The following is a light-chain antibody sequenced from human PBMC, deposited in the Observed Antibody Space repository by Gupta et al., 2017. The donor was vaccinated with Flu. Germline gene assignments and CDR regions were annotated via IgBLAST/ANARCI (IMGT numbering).Light chain of an antibody. J-gene: IGKJ2*01. CDR2: GAA. CDR1: QSVSSSY. CDR3: QQYGSAPPYT. V-gene: IGKV3-20*01. Sequence: VLPHSPCPLSLSPGPTATPSCRASQSVSSSYLAWYQQKPGQAPRLLIYGAASRAAGIPDRCSGSGSGTDFTLTISRLEAEDVAVYYCQQYGSAPPYTFGQGTKLEIK.